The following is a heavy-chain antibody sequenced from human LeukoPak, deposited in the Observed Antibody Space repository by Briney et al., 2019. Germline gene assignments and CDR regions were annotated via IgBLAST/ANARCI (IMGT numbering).Heavy chain of an antibody. J-gene: IGHJ4*02. CDR3: AKSGGYGLIDY. V-gene: IGHV4-38-2*02. CDR1: GYSINNGYY. CDR2: IYHVGTT. D-gene: IGHD1-26*01. Sequence: SETLSLTCTVSGYSINNGYYWGWFRQPPGKGLEWIGSIYHVGTTSYNPSLKSRVTISVDTSKNQISLRLNSVTAADTAIYYCAKSGGYGLIDYWGQGTLVTVSS.